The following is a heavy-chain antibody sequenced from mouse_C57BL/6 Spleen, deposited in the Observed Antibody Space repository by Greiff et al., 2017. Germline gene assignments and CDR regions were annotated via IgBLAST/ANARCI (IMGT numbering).Heavy chain of an antibody. V-gene: IGHV1-82*01. CDR3: GRRWGGYFDV. J-gene: IGHJ1*03. D-gene: IGHD1-1*02. CDR1: GYAFSSSW. Sequence: QVQLQQSGPELVKPGASVKISCKASGYAFSSSWMNWVKQRPGKGLEWIGRIYPGDGDTNYNGKFKGKATLTADKSSSTAYMQRSSLTAEDSAVYFCGRRWGGYFDVWGTGTTVTVSS. CDR2: IYPGDGDT.